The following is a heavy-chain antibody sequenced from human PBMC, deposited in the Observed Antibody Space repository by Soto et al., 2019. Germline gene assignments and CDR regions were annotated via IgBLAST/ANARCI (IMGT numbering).Heavy chain of an antibody. D-gene: IGHD6-13*01. CDR3: ARGYSSSWARSYYFNY. CDR1: GGSFSGYY. CDR2: INHRGST. Sequence: QVQLQPWGAGMLKPSETLSLTCAVYGGSFSGYYWSWIRQPPGKGLELIGEINHRGSTNYNPSLNRRVTIYVDTSKNPFSLKLSSVSAADTAVYYCARGYSSSWARSYYFNYWGQGTMVTVSS. J-gene: IGHJ4*02. V-gene: IGHV4-34*01.